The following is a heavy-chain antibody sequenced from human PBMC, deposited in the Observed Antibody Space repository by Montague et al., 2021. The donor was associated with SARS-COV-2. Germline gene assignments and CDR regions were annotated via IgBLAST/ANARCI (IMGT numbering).Heavy chain of an antibody. CDR2: INHSGTT. CDR3: ARWDPQTLTLIGLRGKSASDY. Sequence: SDTLSLTCAVYGGSFSGCYWTWIRQSPGKGLEWIAEINHSGTTNXNFNPSHRSRITISVDTSKSQLSLKLSSVTAADTGVYYCARWDPQTLTLIGLRGKSASDYWGQGTLVTVSS. CDR1: GGSFSGCY. J-gene: IGHJ4*02. V-gene: IGHV4-34*01. D-gene: IGHD4-23*01.